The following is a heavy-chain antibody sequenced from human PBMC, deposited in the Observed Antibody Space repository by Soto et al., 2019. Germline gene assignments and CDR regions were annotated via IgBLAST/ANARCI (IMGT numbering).Heavy chain of an antibody. CDR1: GGSISSYY. V-gene: IGHV4-59*01. CDR2: IYYSGST. D-gene: IGHD1-1*01. J-gene: IGHJ6*03. CDR3: ARVLRNWNLDYYYYYYMDV. Sequence: PSETLSLTCTVSGGSISSYYWRWIRQPPGKGLEWIGYIYYSGSTNYNPSLKSRVTISVDTSKNQFSLKLSSVTAADTAVYYCARVLRNWNLDYYYYYYMDVWGKGTTVTVSS.